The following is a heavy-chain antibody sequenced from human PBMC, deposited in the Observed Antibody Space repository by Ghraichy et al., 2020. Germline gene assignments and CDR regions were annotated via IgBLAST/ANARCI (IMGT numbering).Heavy chain of an antibody. CDR3: ARDTGEFDY. Sequence: GVLRLSCVGSGFTFSDYWMTWVRQGPGKGLEWVANIKEDGTEKYYVDSVKGRLTISRDNAKNSLYLQMNSLRADDTAVYSFARDTGEFDYWGQGTLVTVSS. CDR1: GFTFSDYW. J-gene: IGHJ4*02. D-gene: IGHD2-8*02. CDR2: IKEDGTEK. V-gene: IGHV3-7*01.